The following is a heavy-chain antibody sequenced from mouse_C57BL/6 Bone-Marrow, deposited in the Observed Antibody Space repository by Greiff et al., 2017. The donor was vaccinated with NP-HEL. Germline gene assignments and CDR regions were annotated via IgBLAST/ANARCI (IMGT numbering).Heavy chain of an antibody. CDR1: GFNIKNTY. CDR2: IDPANGNT. D-gene: IGHD1-1*01. CDR3: ARKTTVVATYWYFDV. Sequence: VQLKQSVAELVRPGASVKLSCTASGFNIKNTYMHWVKQRPEQGLEWIGRIDPANGNTKYAPKFQGKATITADTSSNTAYLQLSSLTSEDTAIYYGARKTTVVATYWYFDVWGTGTTVTVSS. J-gene: IGHJ1*03. V-gene: IGHV14-3*01.